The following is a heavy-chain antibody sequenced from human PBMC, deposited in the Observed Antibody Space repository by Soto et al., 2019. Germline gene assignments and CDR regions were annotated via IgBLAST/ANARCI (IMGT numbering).Heavy chain of an antibody. CDR3: ARWRTADAFDI. Sequence: GGSLRLSCAASGFTFSSYWMSWVRQAPGKGLEWVANRKQDGSEKYYVDSVKGRFTISRDNAKNSLYLQMNSLRAEDTAVYYCARWRTADAFDIWGQGTMVTVSS. V-gene: IGHV3-7*03. D-gene: IGHD3-3*01. J-gene: IGHJ3*02. CDR1: GFTFSSYW. CDR2: RKQDGSEK.